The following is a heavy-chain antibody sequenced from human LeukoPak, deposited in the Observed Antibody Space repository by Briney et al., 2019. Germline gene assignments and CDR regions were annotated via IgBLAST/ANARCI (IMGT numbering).Heavy chain of an antibody. Sequence: GGSLRLPGTASGFTLGDHLRIGAAQPPGKGREGVGFIRRKAYRGTTESAASVKARFTISRDDSTSIAYLQMNRLETEDTAVYYCTRGPIHLWLYDGMDVWGQGTTVIVSS. J-gene: IGHJ6*02. CDR2: IRRKAYRGTT. CDR3: TRGPIHLWLYDGMDV. CDR1: GFTLGDHL. D-gene: IGHD5-18*01. V-gene: IGHV3-49*04.